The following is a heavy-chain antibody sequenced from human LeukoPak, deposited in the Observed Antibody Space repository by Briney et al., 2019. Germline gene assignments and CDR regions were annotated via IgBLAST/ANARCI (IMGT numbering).Heavy chain of an antibody. CDR3: GRDSGTYSGYYYYYMDV. D-gene: IGHD3-16*01. CDR1: GFAFSGYG. Sequence: GGSLRLSCAASGFAFSGYGLNWVRQTPGKGLEWLSSISSTGSDIHYADSVKGRFTISRDNAKNSGYLQMDSLRVEDTALYYCGRDSGTYSGYYYYYMDVWGKGTTVTVSS. V-gene: IGHV3-21*01. CDR2: ISSTGSDI. J-gene: IGHJ6*04.